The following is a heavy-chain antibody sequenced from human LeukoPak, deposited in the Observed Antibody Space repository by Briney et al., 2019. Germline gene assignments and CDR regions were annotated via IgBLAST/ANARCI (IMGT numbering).Heavy chain of an antibody. CDR1: GCIFSTYG. J-gene: IGHJ4*02. V-gene: IGHV3-30*03. CDR3: SAGLRGYFDY. CDR2: ISYDGSNK. D-gene: IGHD2-21*02. Sequence: GRSLRLSCAGSGCIFSTYGMQWVRQAPGKGLEWVAVISYDGSNKHYTDSVKGRFTISRDNSKNTLYLQMNSLRAEDTAVYYCSAGLRGYFDYWGQGTLVTVSS.